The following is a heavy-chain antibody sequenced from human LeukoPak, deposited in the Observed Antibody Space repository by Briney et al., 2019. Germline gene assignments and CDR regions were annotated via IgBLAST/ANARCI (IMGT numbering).Heavy chain of an antibody. J-gene: IGHJ4*02. CDR1: GYSISSGYY. Sequence: PSETLSLTCTVSGYSISSGYYWGWIRQPPGKGLEWIGSIYHSGSTYYNPSLKSRVTISVDTSKNQFSLKLRSVTAADTAVYYCARGRQTRIMITFGGVIVDYWGQGTLVTVSS. CDR3: ARGRQTRIMITFGGVIVDY. D-gene: IGHD3-16*02. V-gene: IGHV4-38-2*02. CDR2: IYHSGST.